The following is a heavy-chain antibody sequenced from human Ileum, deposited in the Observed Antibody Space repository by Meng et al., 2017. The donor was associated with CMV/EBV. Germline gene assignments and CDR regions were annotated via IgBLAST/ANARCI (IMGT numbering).Heavy chain of an antibody. J-gene: IGHJ4*02. CDR1: GFSFDGYA. Sequence: GFSFDGYAMSWGRQAPGKGLEWVSGISGTGGSTYYADSVTGRFTISRDNSKNTLYLQMSSLRAEDSAVYYCAKHVGYTSTDLDYWGQGTLVTVSS. D-gene: IGHD5-18*01. CDR3: AKHVGYTSTDLDY. V-gene: IGHV3-23*01. CDR2: ISGTGGST.